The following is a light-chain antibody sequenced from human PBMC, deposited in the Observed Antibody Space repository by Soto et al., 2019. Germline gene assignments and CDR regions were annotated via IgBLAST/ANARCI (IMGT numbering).Light chain of an antibody. V-gene: IGKV4-1*01. J-gene: IGKJ4*01. Sequence: DIVMTQSPGSLAVSLGERATINCKSSQSVLYSSNNKNYLAWYRQKPGQPPKLLIYWASTRESGVPDQFSGSGSGTDFTLTISSLQAEDVAVYYCQQYYSTPLTFGGGTKVDIK. CDR1: QSVLYSSNNKNY. CDR2: WAS. CDR3: QQYYSTPLT.